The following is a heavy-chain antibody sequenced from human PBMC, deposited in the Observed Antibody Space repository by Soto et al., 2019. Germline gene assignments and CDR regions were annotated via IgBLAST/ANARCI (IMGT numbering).Heavy chain of an antibody. CDR3: AKDSGWYGDYGNAFDI. J-gene: IGHJ3*02. Sequence: EVQLLESGGGLVQPGGSLRLSCAASGFTFSSYAMSWVRQAPGKGLEWVSAISGSGGSTYYADSVKGRFTISRDNSKNTRYLQMNSLRAEDTAVYYCAKDSGWYGDYGNAFDIWGQGTMVTVSS. CDR1: GFTFSSYA. CDR2: ISGSGGST. D-gene: IGHD4-17*01. V-gene: IGHV3-23*01.